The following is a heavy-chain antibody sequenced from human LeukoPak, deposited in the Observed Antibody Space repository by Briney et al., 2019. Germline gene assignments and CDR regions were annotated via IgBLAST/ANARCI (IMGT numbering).Heavy chain of an antibody. J-gene: IGHJ5*02. CDR1: GGSISSYY. V-gene: IGHV4-59*01. Sequence: SETLSLTCTVSGGSISSYYWSWIRQPPGKGLEWIGYIYYSGSTNYNPSLKSRVTISVDTSKNQFSLKLSSVTAADTAVYYCARGGPDRYYYDSSGSFKNWFDPWGQGTLVTVSS. CDR3: ARGGPDRYYYDSSGSFKNWFDP. D-gene: IGHD3-22*01. CDR2: IYYSGST.